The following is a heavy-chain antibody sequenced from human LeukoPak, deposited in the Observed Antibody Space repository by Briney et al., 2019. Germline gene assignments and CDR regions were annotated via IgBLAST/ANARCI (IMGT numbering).Heavy chain of an antibody. Sequence: GGSLRLSCTASGFTFRSYWMHWVRQASGKGLEWVGRIRSKTNSYATGYGASVKGRFTISRDDSKNTAYLQMNSLKTEDTAVYYCIRSGYNNYYYGMDVWGQGTTVTVS. CDR3: IRSGYNNYYYGMDV. CDR2: IRSKTNSYAT. CDR1: GFTFRSYW. D-gene: IGHD5-12*01. J-gene: IGHJ6*02. V-gene: IGHV3-73*01.